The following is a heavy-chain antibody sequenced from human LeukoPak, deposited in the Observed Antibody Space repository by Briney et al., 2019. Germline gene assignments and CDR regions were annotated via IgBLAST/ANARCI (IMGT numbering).Heavy chain of an antibody. Sequence: ASVKVSCKVSGNSHTELSMHWVRQAPGKGLEWMGGSDPEDGEIIYAQKFQGRVTMTEDTSTATFYMELTSLRYEDTAVYYCARGRSGLLWFGELLWYFDYWGQGTLVTVSS. CDR2: SDPEDGEI. CDR1: GNSHTELS. CDR3: ARGRSGLLWFGELLWYFDY. V-gene: IGHV1-24*01. D-gene: IGHD3-10*01. J-gene: IGHJ4*02.